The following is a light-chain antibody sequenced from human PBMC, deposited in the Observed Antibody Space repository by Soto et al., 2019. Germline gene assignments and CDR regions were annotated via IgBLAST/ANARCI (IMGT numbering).Light chain of an antibody. V-gene: IGLV6-57*04. CDR2: EDN. Sequence: NFMLTQPHSVSESPGKTVTISCTRSSGSIASNYVQWYQQRPGSAPTTVIYEDNQRPSGVPDRFSGSIDSSSNSASLTISGLNTEDEADYYCQSYDSTYVVFGGGTKLTVL. CDR3: QSYDSTYVV. J-gene: IGLJ2*01. CDR1: SGSIASNY.